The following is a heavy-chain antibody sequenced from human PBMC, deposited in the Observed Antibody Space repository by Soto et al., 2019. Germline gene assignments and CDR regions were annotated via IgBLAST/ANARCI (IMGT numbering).Heavy chain of an antibody. Sequence: VGSLRLSCAASGFTFSSYAMSWVRQAPGKGLEWVSTISGSSGSTYYADSVKGRFTISRDNSKNTLYLQMNSLRAEDTAVYYCAKGYRLGELSNRYLLDFWGQGTLVTVSX. CDR3: AKGYRLGELSNRYLLDF. V-gene: IGHV3-23*01. CDR1: GFTFSSYA. J-gene: IGHJ4*02. CDR2: ISGSSGST. D-gene: IGHD3-16*02.